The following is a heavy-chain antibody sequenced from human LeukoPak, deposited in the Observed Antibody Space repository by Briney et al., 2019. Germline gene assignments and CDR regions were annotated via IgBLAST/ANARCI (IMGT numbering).Heavy chain of an antibody. Sequence: SETLSLTCTVSGGSISSYYWSWIRQPPGKGLEWIGYIYYSGSTNYNPSLKSRVTISVDTSKNQFSLKLSSVTVADTAVYYCARDRVEKDYYYGMDVWGQGTTVTVSS. CDR1: GGSISSYY. V-gene: IGHV4-59*01. CDR2: IYYSGST. CDR3: ARDRVEKDYYYGMDV. D-gene: IGHD2-15*01. J-gene: IGHJ6*02.